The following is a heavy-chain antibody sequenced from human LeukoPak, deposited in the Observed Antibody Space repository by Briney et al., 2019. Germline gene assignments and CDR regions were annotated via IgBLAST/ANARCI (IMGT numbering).Heavy chain of an antibody. CDR2: ISHSGRTI. V-gene: IGHV3-48*03. Sequence: PGGSLRLSCAASGFTFSNYELNWVRQAPGKGPEWVSYISHSGRTIYYADSVKGRFTISRDNAKNSLYLQMNSLRAEDTALYYCARGVGSSWPGWLNPWGQGTLVTVSS. CDR1: GFTFSNYE. CDR3: ARGVGSSWPGWLNP. D-gene: IGHD6-13*01. J-gene: IGHJ5*02.